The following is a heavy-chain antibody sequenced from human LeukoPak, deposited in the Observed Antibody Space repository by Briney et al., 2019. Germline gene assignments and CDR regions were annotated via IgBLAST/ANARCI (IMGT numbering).Heavy chain of an antibody. D-gene: IGHD1-26*01. CDR1: GITLSNY. V-gene: IGHV3-66*01. CDR3: AREMGVGATKSGAFDI. J-gene: IGHJ3*02. Sequence: PGGSLRLSCAVSGITLSNYMSWVRQAPGKGLEWVSVIYSGGSTYYADSVKGRFTISRDNSKNTLYLQMNGLRAEDTAVYYCAREMGVGATKSGAFDIWGQGTMVTVSS. CDR2: IYSGGST.